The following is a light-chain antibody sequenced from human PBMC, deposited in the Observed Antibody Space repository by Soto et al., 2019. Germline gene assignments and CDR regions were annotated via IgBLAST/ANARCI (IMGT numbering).Light chain of an antibody. Sequence: QPVLTQPRSVSGSPGQSVTISCTGTSSDVGAYNYVSWYQQEPGKAPKLMIYDVIKRPSGVPDRFSGSKSDNAASLTISGLQAEDEADYYCCSYAGTYTYVFGTGTKLTVL. CDR3: CSYAGTYTYV. J-gene: IGLJ1*01. CDR1: SSDVGAYNY. CDR2: DVI. V-gene: IGLV2-11*01.